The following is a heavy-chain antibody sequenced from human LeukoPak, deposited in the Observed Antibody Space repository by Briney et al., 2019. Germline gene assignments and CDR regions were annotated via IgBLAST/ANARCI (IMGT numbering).Heavy chain of an antibody. CDR2: ISTSSIYI. CDR3: ARELGGGSRYYYYYMDV. CDR1: GFTFSSYS. V-gene: IGHV3-21*01. Sequence: PGGSLRLSCAASGFTFSSYSMNWVRQAPGKGLEWVSYISTSSIYIYYADSVKGRFTISRDNARNSLYLQMNSLRAEDAAVYYCARELGGGSRYYYYYMDVWGKGTTVTVS. D-gene: IGHD1-26*01. J-gene: IGHJ6*03.